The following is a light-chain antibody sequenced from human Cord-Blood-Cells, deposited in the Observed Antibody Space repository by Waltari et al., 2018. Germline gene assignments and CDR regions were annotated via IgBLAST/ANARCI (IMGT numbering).Light chain of an antibody. CDR3: SSYTSSSTLV. CDR1: SSDVGGYNY. CDR2: DVS. Sequence: QSALTQPASVSGSPGQSITISCTGTSSDVGGYNYLSWYQQPPGKAPKPMIYDVSKRPSGVSNRFSGSKSGNTASLTISGLQAEDEADYYCSSYTSSSTLVFGGGTKLTVL. V-gene: IGLV2-14*01. J-gene: IGLJ2*01.